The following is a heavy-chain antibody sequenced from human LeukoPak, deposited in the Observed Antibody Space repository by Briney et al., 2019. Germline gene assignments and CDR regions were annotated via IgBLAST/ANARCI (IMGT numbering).Heavy chain of an antibody. V-gene: IGHV1-2*02. D-gene: IGHD3-9*01. CDR1: GYTFTGYY. J-gene: IGHJ3*02. CDR2: INPNSGGT. Sequence: ASVKVSCKASGYTFTGYYMHWVRQAPGQGLEWMGWINPNSGGTNYAQKFQGRVTMTRDTSISTAYMELSRLRSDDTAVYYCARDYDILTGYLHDAFDIWGQRTMVTVSS. CDR3: ARDYDILTGYLHDAFDI.